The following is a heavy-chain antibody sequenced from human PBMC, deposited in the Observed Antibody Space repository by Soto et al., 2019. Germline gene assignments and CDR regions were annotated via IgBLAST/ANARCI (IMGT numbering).Heavy chain of an antibody. V-gene: IGHV4-34*01. CDR1: GGSFSVYY. Sequence: SETLSLTCAVYGGSFSVYYWSWIRQRPGKGLEWIGEINQSGSTNHNASLKSRVTISVDTSNNQFSLDLSSVTAADTAVYYCARGADYFGSFYPWGPGTLVTVSS. CDR3: ARGADYFGSFYP. D-gene: IGHD3-10*01. J-gene: IGHJ5*02. CDR2: INQSGST.